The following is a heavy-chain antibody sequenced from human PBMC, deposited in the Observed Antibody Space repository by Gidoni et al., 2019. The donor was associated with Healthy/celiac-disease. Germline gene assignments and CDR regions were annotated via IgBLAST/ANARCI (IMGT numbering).Heavy chain of an antibody. J-gene: IGHJ3*02. CDR2: IIPILGIA. V-gene: IGHV1-69*02. Sequence: QVQLVQSGAEVKKPGSSVKVSCKASGGTFSSYTISWVRQAPGQGLEWMGRIIPILGIANYAQKFQGRVTITADKSTSTAYMELSSLRSEDTAVYYCAGGRNTMVRPRDGAFDIWGQGTMVTVSS. CDR1: GGTFSSYT. D-gene: IGHD3-10*01. CDR3: AGGRNTMVRPRDGAFDI.